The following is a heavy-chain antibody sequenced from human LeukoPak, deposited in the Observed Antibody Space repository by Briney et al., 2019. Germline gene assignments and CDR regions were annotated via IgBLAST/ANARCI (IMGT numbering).Heavy chain of an antibody. V-gene: IGHV3-15*01. CDR2: IKSKTDGGTP. Sequence: PGGSLRLSCAASGFTFRNAWMSWVRQAPGKGLGWVGRIKSKTDGGTPDYAAPVKGRFTISRDDSKNTVDLQMNSLKTEDTGVYYCTSISASVVGESFDYWGQGTQVTVSS. CDR3: TSISASVVGESFDY. CDR1: GFTFRNAW. J-gene: IGHJ4*02. D-gene: IGHD2-15*01.